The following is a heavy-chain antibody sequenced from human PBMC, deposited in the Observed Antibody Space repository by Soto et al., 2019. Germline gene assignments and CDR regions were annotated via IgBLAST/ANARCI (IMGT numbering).Heavy chain of an antibody. Sequence: PSETLSLTCTVSGGSISSGGYYWTWIRQHPGKGLEWIGYIYYSGSTYYNPSLKSRVTISVDTSKNQFSLKLSSVTAADTAVYFCARKDKSGYFNWFDPWGQGALVTVSS. V-gene: IGHV4-30-4*08. CDR2: IYYSGST. D-gene: IGHD3-22*01. CDR1: GGSISSGGYY. J-gene: IGHJ5*02. CDR3: ARKDKSGYFNWFDP.